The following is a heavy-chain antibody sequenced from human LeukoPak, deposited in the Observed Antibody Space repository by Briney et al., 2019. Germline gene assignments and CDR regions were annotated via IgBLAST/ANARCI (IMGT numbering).Heavy chain of an antibody. Sequence: GGSLRLSCAASGFAVSSNYMNWVRQAPGKGLDWLSVFYSGGSTDYADSVKGRFTMSRDNSKNTLYFQMNSLRAEDTAVYYCARGRGYSGYDESYPFDYWGQGTLVTVSS. CDR1: GFAVSSNY. CDR3: ARGRGYSGYDESYPFDY. CDR2: FYSGGST. V-gene: IGHV3-66*01. D-gene: IGHD5-12*01. J-gene: IGHJ4*02.